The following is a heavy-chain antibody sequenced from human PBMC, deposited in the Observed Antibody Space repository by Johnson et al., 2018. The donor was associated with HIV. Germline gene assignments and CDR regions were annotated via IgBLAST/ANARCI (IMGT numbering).Heavy chain of an antibody. V-gene: IGHV3-30-3*01. Sequence: QVQLVESGGGVVQPGRSLRLSCAASGFTFSSYAMHWVRQAPGKGLEWVAVISYDGSNKYYADSVKGRFTISRDNSKNTLYLQMNSLRVEDTALYYCARDPFTPAGSDAFDIWGQGTMVTVSS. J-gene: IGHJ3*02. CDR3: ARDPFTPAGSDAFDI. CDR2: ISYDGSNK. D-gene: IGHD2-15*01. CDR1: GFTFSSYA.